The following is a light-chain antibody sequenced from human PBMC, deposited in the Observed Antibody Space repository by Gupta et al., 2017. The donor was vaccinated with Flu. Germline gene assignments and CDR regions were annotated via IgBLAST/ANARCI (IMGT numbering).Light chain of an antibody. CDR3: NSRDSSGDHV. CDR2: GKN. CDR1: SLRSSY. Sequence: QGDSLRSSYATWYQQRQGQAPVLVIFGKNNRPSGIPDRFSGSSSGNTASLTITDSQAEDEADYYCNSRDSSGDHVFGTGTKVTVL. V-gene: IGLV3-19*01. J-gene: IGLJ1*01.